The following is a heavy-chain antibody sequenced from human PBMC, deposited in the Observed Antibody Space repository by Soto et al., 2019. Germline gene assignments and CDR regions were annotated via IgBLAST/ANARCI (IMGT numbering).Heavy chain of an antibody. CDR1: GGTFSSYA. D-gene: IGHD5-12*01. V-gene: IGHV1-69*12. Sequence: QVQLVQSGAEVKKPGSSVKVSCKASGGTFSSYAISWVRQAPGQGLEWMGGIIPIFGTANYAQKFQGRVTITADEXKXTXXMELSSLRSEDTAVYYCARGRVVATSYYYSSGMAVWGQGTTVTVAS. CDR3: ARGRVVATSYYYSSGMAV. CDR2: IIPIFGTA. J-gene: IGHJ6*02.